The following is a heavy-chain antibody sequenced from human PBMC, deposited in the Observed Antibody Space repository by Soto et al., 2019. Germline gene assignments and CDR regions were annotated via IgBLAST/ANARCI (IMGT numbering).Heavy chain of an antibody. Sequence: QITLKESGPTLVKPTQTLTLTCTFSGFSLSTSGVGVGWIRQPPGKALEWLALIYWDDDKRYSPTLKSRLTITXDXSXXXXXXTXXXXXXXXXXXXXXXXRPSYXSGXSCYSGFDYWGQGTLVTVSS. CDR1: GFSLSTSGVG. J-gene: IGHJ4*02. CDR2: IYWDDDK. CDR3: XXRPSYXSGXSCYSGFDY. V-gene: IGHV2-5*02. D-gene: IGHD2-15*01.